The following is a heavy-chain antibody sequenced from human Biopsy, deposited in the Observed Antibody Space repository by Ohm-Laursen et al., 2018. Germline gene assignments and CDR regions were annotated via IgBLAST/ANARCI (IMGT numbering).Heavy chain of an antibody. CDR2: ISYDGSGE. D-gene: IGHD4-11*01. Sequence: SLRLSCAASGFTFTSYAMHWVRQAPGKGLEWVAVISYDGSGEYYADPLQGRFIISRDNPKNTVDLQMNSLRAEDTAVYFCARDGKRWDYSTYFAWHFDLWGRGTLVTVSS. CDR1: GFTFTSYA. CDR3: ARDGKRWDYSTYFAWHFDL. J-gene: IGHJ2*01. V-gene: IGHV3-30*03.